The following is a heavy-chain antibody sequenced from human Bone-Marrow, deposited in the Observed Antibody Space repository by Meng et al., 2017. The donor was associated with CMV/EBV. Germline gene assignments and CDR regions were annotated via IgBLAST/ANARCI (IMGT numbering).Heavy chain of an antibody. D-gene: IGHD2-15*01. CDR1: GFTFNSYA. V-gene: IGHV1-69*04. Sequence: KISCAASGFTFNSYAMHWVRQAPGQGLEWLGRIVPVVGIPNYSQKFQGRVTISADKSTSTAYMELSSLRSEDTAVYYCHVVIFDYWGQGTLVTGFS. CDR3: HVVIFDY. J-gene: IGHJ4*02. CDR2: IVPVVGIP.